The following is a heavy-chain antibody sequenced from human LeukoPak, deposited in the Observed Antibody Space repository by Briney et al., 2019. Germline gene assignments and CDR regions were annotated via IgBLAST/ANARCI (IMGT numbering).Heavy chain of an antibody. CDR3: ARRYYYDSSGLDY. Sequence: PSETLSLTCTVSGGSISSSGYYWGWIRQPPGKDLEWIGSIYYSGSTYYNPSLKSRVTISVDTSKNQFSLKLSSVTAADTAVYYCARRYYYDSSGLDYWGQGTLVTVSS. CDR1: GGSISSSGYY. V-gene: IGHV4-39*01. J-gene: IGHJ4*02. CDR2: IYYSGST. D-gene: IGHD3-22*01.